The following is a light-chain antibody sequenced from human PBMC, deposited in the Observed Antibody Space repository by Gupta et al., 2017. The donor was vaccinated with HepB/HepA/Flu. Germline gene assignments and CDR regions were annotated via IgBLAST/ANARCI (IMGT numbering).Light chain of an antibody. Sequence: SALTQPRSVSGSPGPSVTISCTGTSSDVGGYNYVSWYQQHPGKAPKLMIYDVSKRPAGVPDRFSGSKSGNTASLTISGLQAEEEAEYYCCSDAGTYTWVFGGGTKLTVL. V-gene: IGLV2-11*01. J-gene: IGLJ3*02. CDR3: CSDAGTYTWV. CDR2: DVS. CDR1: SSDVGGYNY.